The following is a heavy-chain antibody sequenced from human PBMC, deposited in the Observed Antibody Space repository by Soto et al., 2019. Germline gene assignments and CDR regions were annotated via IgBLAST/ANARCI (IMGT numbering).Heavy chain of an antibody. CDR2: INSVGSST. V-gene: IGHV3-74*01. CDR3: ARGQWIQKFDY. Sequence: GGSLRLSCAASGFTFSSYWMHWVRQAPGKGLVWVSRINSVGSSTSYADSVKGRFTISRDNAKNTLYLQMNSLRAEDTAVYYCARGQWIQKFDYWGQGTLVTVSS. D-gene: IGHD5-18*01. J-gene: IGHJ4*02. CDR1: GFTFSSYW.